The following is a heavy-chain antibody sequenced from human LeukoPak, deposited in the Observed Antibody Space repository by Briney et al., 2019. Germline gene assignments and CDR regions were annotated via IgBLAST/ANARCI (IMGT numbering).Heavy chain of an antibody. CDR3: ATDLRYGDPMGYYYYYGMDV. J-gene: IGHJ6*02. CDR1: GGTFSSYA. D-gene: IGHD4-17*01. Sequence: ASVKVSCKASGGTFSSYAISWVRQAPGQGLEWMGGIIPIFGTANYAQKFQGRVTITTDESTSTAYMELSSLRSEDTAVYYCATDLRYGDPMGYYYYYGMDVWGQGTTVTVSS. CDR2: IIPIFGTA. V-gene: IGHV1-69*05.